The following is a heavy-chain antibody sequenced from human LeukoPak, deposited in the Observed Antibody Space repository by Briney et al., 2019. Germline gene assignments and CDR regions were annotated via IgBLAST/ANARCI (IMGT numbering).Heavy chain of an antibody. Sequence: GGSLRLSCAASGFTVSSNYMSWVRQAPGKGLEWVSVIYSGGSTYYADSVKGRFTISRDNSKNTLYLQMNSLRAEDTAVYYCAREAGSRGLRAELLTPDYWGQGTLVTVSS. CDR1: GFTVSSNY. J-gene: IGHJ4*02. CDR2: IYSGGST. CDR3: AREAGSRGLRAELLTPDY. V-gene: IGHV3-53*01. D-gene: IGHD3-10*01.